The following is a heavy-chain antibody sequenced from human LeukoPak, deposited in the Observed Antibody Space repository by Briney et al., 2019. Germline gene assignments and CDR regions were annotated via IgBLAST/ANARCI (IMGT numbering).Heavy chain of an antibody. J-gene: IGHJ3*02. CDR1: GGSISSYY. CDR2: IYYSGST. D-gene: IGHD3-10*01. V-gene: IGHV4-59*12. CDR3: AVGLGIGAAFDI. Sequence: SETLSLTCTVSGGSISSYYWSWIRQPPGKGLEWIGYIYYSGSTNYNPSLKSRVTISVDTSKNQFSLKLSSVTAADTAVYYCAVGLGIGAAFDIWGQGTMVTVSS.